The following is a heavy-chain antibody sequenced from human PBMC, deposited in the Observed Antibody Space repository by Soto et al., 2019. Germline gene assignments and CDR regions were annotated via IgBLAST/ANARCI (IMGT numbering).Heavy chain of an antibody. V-gene: IGHV4-4*07. CDR1: GASISGFY. Sequence: SVSLTGTVSGASISGFYWSWIRKSAGKGLEWMGRIYATGTTDYNPSLKSRVMTSVPTYNNHFSLKLSYVPNADTALYSSVRDGTQTLRHWFHPWGQG. CDR2: IYATGTT. J-gene: IGHJ5*02. CDR3: VRDGTQTLRHWFHP. D-gene: IGHD3-16*01.